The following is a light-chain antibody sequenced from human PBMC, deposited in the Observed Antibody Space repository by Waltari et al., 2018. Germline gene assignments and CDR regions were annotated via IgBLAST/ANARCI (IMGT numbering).Light chain of an antibody. CDR1: SGSPSSTSY. CDR2: KAD. CDR3: LLYMGSGIWV. J-gene: IGLJ3*02. Sequence: QTVETQEPSLSVSPAGTVTLTCALSSGSPSSTSYSIWYQQTPGQAPRTLVYKADSRSSGVPDRFSGSILGNKAALTITGAQADDESDYYCLLYMGSGIWVFGGGTKLTVL. V-gene: IGLV8-61*01.